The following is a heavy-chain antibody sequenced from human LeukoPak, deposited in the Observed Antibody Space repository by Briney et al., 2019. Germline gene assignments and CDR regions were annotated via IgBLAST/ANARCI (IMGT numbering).Heavy chain of an antibody. CDR3: ARDVAIVVRGAFDY. CDR2: ISAYNGNT. D-gene: IGHD3-10*01. J-gene: IGHJ4*02. CDR1: GYTFTSYG. V-gene: IGHV1-18*04. Sequence: ASVKVSCKASGYTFTSYGISWVRQAPGQGLEWMGWISAYNGNTNYAQKLQGRVTMTTDTSTSTAYMELRSLRSDDTAVYYCARDVAIVVRGAFDYWGQGTLVTASS.